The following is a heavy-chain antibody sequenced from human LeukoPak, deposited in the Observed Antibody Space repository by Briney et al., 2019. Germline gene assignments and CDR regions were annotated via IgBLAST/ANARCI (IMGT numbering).Heavy chain of an antibody. CDR1: GFTFDDYA. Sequence: GGSLRLSCAASGFTFDDYAMHWVRQAPGKGLEWVSGISWNSGSIGYADSVKGRFTISRDNAKNSLYLQMNSLRAEDMALYYCAKAAYSSITYYFDYWGQGTLVTVSS. J-gene: IGHJ4*02. D-gene: IGHD6-13*01. CDR2: ISWNSGSI. CDR3: AKAAYSSITYYFDY. V-gene: IGHV3-9*03.